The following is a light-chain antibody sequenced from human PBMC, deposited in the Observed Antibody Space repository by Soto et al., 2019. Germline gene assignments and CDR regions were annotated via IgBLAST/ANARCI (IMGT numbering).Light chain of an antibody. CDR3: QSYDTHTVV. V-gene: IGLV6-57*04. Sequence: NFMLTQPHSVSESPGKTVTISCTRSSGSIGSNSVQWYQQRPGSAPTTVIYEDDQRPSGVPNRFAGSIDRSSNSASLTISGLQPEDEADYYCQSYDTHTVVFGGGTKLTVL. CDR2: EDD. J-gene: IGLJ2*01. CDR1: SGSIGSNS.